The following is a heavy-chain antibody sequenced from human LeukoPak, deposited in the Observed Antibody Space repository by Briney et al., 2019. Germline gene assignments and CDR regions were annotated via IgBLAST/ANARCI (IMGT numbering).Heavy chain of an antibody. CDR1: GFTLSSYS. CDR3: ARERSGIAARPWWFDP. D-gene: IGHD6-6*01. J-gene: IGHJ5*02. V-gene: IGHV3-21*01. Sequence: GGSLRLSCAASGFTLSSYSMNWVRQAPGKGLEWVSSISSSSSYIYYADSVKGRFTISRDNAKNSLYLQMNSLRAEDTAVYYCARERSGIAARPWWFDPWGQGTLVTVSS. CDR2: ISSSSSYI.